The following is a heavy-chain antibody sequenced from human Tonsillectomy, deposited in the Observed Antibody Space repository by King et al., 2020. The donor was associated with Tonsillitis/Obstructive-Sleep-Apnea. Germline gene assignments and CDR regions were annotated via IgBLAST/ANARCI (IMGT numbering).Heavy chain of an antibody. Sequence: VQLVESGGGLVQPGGSLRLSCAASGFTFSTYWMSWVRQTTGQGLEWVANMKQDGGEIYYVDSVKGRFTISRDNSKKSLYLQMNSLRVEDTAVYYCAREKVAGATKFDYWGQGTLVTVSS. J-gene: IGHJ4*02. V-gene: IGHV3-7*01. D-gene: IGHD1-26*01. CDR1: GFTFSTYW. CDR3: AREKVAGATKFDY. CDR2: MKQDGGEI.